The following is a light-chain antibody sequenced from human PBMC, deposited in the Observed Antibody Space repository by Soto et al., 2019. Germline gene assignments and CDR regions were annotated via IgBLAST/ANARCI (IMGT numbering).Light chain of an antibody. J-gene: IGLJ1*01. CDR2: EVS. CDR1: SSDVGGYNY. CDR3: SSYTSSSTLLYV. V-gene: IGLV2-14*01. Sequence: QSALPQPASVSGSPGQSIPISCTGTSSDVGGYNYVSWYQQHPGKAPKLMIYEVSNRPSGVSNRFSGSKSGNTASLTISGLQAEDEADYYCSSYTSSSTLLYVFGTGTKVTVL.